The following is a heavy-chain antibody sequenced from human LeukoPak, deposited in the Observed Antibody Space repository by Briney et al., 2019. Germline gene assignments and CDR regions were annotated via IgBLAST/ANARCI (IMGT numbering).Heavy chain of an antibody. V-gene: IGHV3-7*01. Sequence: PGGSLRLSCAASGFTFSSYWMTWVRQAPGKRPEWVANIKPDGGEKSYVDSVKGRFTISRDNAENSLYLQMSSLRAEDTAVYYCARRIDDYGVFGAFHIWGQGTLVTVPS. D-gene: IGHD4-17*01. J-gene: IGHJ3*02. CDR3: ARRIDDYGVFGAFHI. CDR1: GFTFSSYW. CDR2: IKPDGGEK.